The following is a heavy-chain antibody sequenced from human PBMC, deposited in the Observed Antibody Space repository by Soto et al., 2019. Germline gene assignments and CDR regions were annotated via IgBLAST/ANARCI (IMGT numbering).Heavy chain of an antibody. CDR2: IYYSGKT. Sequence: SETLSLTCTVSGGSISSSLYYWGWIRQPPGKGLEWFGSIYYSGKTYYNPSLKSRVTISVDTSKNQFSLKLSSVTAADTAVYYCARASPVGTDVWGQGTTVTVSS. CDR1: GGSISSSLYY. J-gene: IGHJ6*02. V-gene: IGHV4-39*01. D-gene: IGHD6-13*01. CDR3: ARASPVGTDV.